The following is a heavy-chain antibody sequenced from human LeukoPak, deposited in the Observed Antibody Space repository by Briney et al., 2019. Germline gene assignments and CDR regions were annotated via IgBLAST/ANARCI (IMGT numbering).Heavy chain of an antibody. V-gene: IGHV4-39*07. CDR2: IYYSGST. Sequence: PSETLSLTCTVSGGSISSGSYYWGWIRQPPGKGLEWIGSIYYSGSTYYNPSLKSRVTISVDTSKNQFSLKLSSVTAADTAVYYCARDLWRSSGMAAGGLGDYWGQGTLVTVSS. CDR1: GGSISSGSYY. J-gene: IGHJ4*02. D-gene: IGHD6-19*01. CDR3: ARDLWRSSGMAAGGLGDY.